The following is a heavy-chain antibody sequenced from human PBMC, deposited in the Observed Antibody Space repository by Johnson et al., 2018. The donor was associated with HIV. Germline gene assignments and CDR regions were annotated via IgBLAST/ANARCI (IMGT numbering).Heavy chain of an antibody. D-gene: IGHD6-13*01. J-gene: IGHJ3*02. Sequence: PGRSLRLSCAASGFTFSSYAMHWVRQAPGKGLEWVAVISYDGSNKYYADSVTGRFTISRDNSKNTLYLQMNSLRVEDTAFYYCARGKGAAVGLDAFDIWGQGIRVTVSS. CDR1: GFTFSSYA. CDR2: ISYDGSNK. V-gene: IGHV3-30*04. CDR3: ARGKGAAVGLDAFDI.